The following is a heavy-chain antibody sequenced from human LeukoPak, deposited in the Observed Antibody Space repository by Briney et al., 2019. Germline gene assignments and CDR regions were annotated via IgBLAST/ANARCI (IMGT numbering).Heavy chain of an antibody. V-gene: IGHV3-7*01. CDR3: ARDLRMITFGGVKNDAFDT. D-gene: IGHD3-16*01. CDR1: GFTVSSNY. J-gene: IGHJ3*02. CDR2: IKQDGSEK. Sequence: AGGSLRLSCAASGFTVSSNYMSWVRQAPGKGLEWVANIKQDGSEKYYVDSVKGRFTISRDNAKNSLYLQMNSLRAEDTAVYYCARDLRMITFGGVKNDAFDTWGQGTMVTVSS.